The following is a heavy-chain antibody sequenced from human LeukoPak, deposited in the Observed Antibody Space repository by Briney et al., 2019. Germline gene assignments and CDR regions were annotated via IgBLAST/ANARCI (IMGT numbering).Heavy chain of an antibody. J-gene: IGHJ4*02. D-gene: IGHD5-18*01. Sequence: GSLRLSCAASGFTFSTYWMHWVRQAPGKGLEWIATRSYTGTTYYNPSLNSRVTISVDTSKNQFSLKLSSVTAADTAVYHCARQGRAYSPGGDYWGRGTLVTVSS. CDR2: RSYTGTT. CDR1: GFTFSTYW. CDR3: ARQGRAYSPGGDY. V-gene: IGHV4-39*01.